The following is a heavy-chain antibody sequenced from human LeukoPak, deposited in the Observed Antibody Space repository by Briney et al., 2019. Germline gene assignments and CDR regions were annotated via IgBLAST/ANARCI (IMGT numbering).Heavy chain of an antibody. CDR2: INPSGGST. J-gene: IGHJ5*02. D-gene: IGHD5-18*01. CDR3: ARGEEDTAASNWFDP. V-gene: IGHV1-46*01. CDR1: GYTFTSYY. Sequence: EASVKVSCKASGYTFTSYYMHWVRQAPGQGLEWMGIINPSGGSTSYAQKFQGRVTMTRDMSTSTVYMELSSQRSEDTAVYYCARGEEDTAASNWFDPWGQGTLVTVSS.